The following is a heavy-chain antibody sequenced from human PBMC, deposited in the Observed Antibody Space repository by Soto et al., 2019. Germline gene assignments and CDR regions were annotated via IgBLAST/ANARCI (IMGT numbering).Heavy chain of an antibody. V-gene: IGHV1-18*01. D-gene: IGHD5-12*01. CDR3: ARDAFIYSGYDKHFDY. CDR2: ISAYNGNT. Sequence: ASVKVSCKASGYTFTSYGISWVRQAPGQGLEWMGWISAYNGNTNYAQKLQGRVTMTTDTSTSTAYMELRSLRSDDTAVYYCARDAFIYSGYDKHFDYWGQGTLVTVSS. CDR1: GYTFTSYG. J-gene: IGHJ4*02.